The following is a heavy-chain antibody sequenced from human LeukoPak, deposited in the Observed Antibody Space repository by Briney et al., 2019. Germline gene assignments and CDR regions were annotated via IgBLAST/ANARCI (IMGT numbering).Heavy chain of an antibody. D-gene: IGHD3-3*01. CDR2: IYYSGST. CDR1: GGSINNYY. V-gene: IGHV4-59*01. Sequence: SETLSLTCTVSGGSINNYYWSWIRQPPGKGLEWIGYIYYSGSTNYNPSLKSRVTISVDTSKNQFSLKLSSVTAADTAVYYCARYYDFWSGSYYYYYGMDVWGQGTTVTVSS. J-gene: IGHJ6*02. CDR3: ARYYDFWSGSYYYYYGMDV.